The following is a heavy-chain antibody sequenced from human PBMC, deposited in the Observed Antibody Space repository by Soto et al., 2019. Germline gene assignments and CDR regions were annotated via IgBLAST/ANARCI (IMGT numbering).Heavy chain of an antibody. V-gene: IGHV4-39*01. CDR1: GGSISSSSSY. Sequence: QLQLQESGPGLVKPSETLSLTCTVSGGSISSSSSYWDWIRQPPGKGLEWIGSIHFSGNTYYNPSLKSRVTISVDTSKNQFSLKLSSVTAADTAVFYCARRGYYYDNWGQGTLVTVSS. J-gene: IGHJ4*02. CDR3: ARRGYYYDN. D-gene: IGHD2-15*01. CDR2: IHFSGNT.